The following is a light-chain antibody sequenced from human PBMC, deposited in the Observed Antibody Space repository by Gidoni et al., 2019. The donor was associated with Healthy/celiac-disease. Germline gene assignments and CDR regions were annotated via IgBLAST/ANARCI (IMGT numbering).Light chain of an antibody. CDR1: QSVSSY. J-gene: IGKJ4*01. V-gene: IGKV3-11*01. Sequence: VLTQSPATLPFSPGERATLFCRPSQSVSSYLIWYQQKPGQAPRLLIYDASNRATGIPARCSGSGSRTDFTLTSSSLEPEDFAVYYCQQRSNWPLTFGGGTKVEIK. CDR3: QQRSNWPLT. CDR2: DAS.